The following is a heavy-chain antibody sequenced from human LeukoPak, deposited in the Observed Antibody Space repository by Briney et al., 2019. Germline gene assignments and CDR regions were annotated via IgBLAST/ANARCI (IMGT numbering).Heavy chain of an antibody. V-gene: IGHV4-34*01. CDR2: INHSGST. CDR1: GGSISGYY. D-gene: IGHD2-15*01. J-gene: IGHJ4*02. Sequence: PSETLSLTCTVSGGSISGYYWGWIRQPPGKGLEWIGEINHSGSTNYNPSLKSRVTISVDTSKNQFSLKLSSVTAADTAVYYCARGFKYCSGGSCSSPTDYWGQGTLVTVSS. CDR3: ARGFKYCSGGSCSSPTDY.